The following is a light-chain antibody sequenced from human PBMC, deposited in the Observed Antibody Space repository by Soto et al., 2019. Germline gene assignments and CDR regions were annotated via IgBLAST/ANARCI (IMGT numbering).Light chain of an antibody. Sequence: QSVLTQPASVSGSPGQSITISCTGTSSDVGGYNYVSWYQQHPGKAPKLMIFDVSNRPSGVSNRFSGSKSGNTASLTISGLQSEGEDDYYCSSYTGSTTLIFGGGTKLTVL. V-gene: IGLV2-14*01. J-gene: IGLJ2*01. CDR1: SSDVGGYNY. CDR3: SSYTGSTTLI. CDR2: DVS.